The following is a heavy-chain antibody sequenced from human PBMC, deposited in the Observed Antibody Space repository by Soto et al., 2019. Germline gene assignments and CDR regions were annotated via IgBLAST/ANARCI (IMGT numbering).Heavy chain of an antibody. J-gene: IGHJ4*02. D-gene: IGHD3-10*01. CDR1: GGSISSSNW. V-gene: IGHV4-4*02. CDR3: AREGMVRGVRTDDY. CDR2: IYHSGST. Sequence: QVQLQESGPGLVKPSGTLSLTCAVSGGSISSSNWLSWVRKPPGKGLEWIGEIYHSGSTNYNPSLKSRVNISVEKSKNQFALKLSSVTAADTAVYYCAREGMVRGVRTDDYWGQGTLVTVSS.